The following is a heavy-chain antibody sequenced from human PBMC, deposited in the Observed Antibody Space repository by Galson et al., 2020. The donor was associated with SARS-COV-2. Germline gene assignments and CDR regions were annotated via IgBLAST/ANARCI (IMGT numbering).Heavy chain of an antibody. CDR1: GGSINSGGYY. Sequence: ASETLSLTCTVSGGSINSGGYYWSWIRQHPGKGLEWIGYIYYSGSTYYNPSLKSRVTISVDKSKNQFSLKLSSVTAADTAVYYCARDRQYSGQFDNWGQGTLVTVSS. CDR3: ARDRQYSGQFDN. CDR2: IYYSGST. D-gene: IGHD1-26*01. J-gene: IGHJ4*02. V-gene: IGHV4-31*03.